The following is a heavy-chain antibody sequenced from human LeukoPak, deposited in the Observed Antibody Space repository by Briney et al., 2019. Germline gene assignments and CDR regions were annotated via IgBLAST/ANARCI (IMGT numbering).Heavy chain of an antibody. V-gene: IGHV1-2*02. J-gene: IGHJ4*02. CDR2: INPNSGGT. CDR1: GGTFSSYA. Sequence: ASVKVSCKASGGTFSSYAISWVRQAPGQGLEWMGWINPNSGGTNFAQKFQGRVTMTRDTSITTAYMELSRLRSDDTAVYYCARAPRVLAARRPLDYWGQGTLVTVSS. D-gene: IGHD6-6*01. CDR3: ARAPRVLAARRPLDY.